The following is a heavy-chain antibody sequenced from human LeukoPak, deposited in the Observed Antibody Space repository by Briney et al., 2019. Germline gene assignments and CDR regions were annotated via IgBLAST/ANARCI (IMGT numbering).Heavy chain of an antibody. D-gene: IGHD5-18*01. V-gene: IGHV1-18*01. J-gene: IGHJ4*02. CDR2: ISVYNGDT. Sequence: AAVKVSCKASGYSFTSYGIRWVRQAPGQGLGRVGWISVYNGDTNTTHKLQGRVTITTDTSTGTAHGELQSLSAGGAAVSDYASGVSPGCYDYGMGYSYGPDHFDYWGQGTLVTVSS. CDR3: ASGVSPGCYDYGMGYSYGPDHFDY. CDR1: GYSFTSYG.